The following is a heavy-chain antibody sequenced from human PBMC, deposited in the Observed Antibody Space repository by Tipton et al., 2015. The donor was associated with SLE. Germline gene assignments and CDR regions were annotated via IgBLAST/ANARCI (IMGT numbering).Heavy chain of an antibody. D-gene: IGHD6-6*01. CDR2: INHSGST. Sequence: TLSLTCAVYGGSFSGYYWSWIRQPPGKGLEWIGEINHSGSTDYNPSLKSRVTISVDTSKNQFSLKLSSVTAADTAVYYCARQGVRLVNYFDYWGQGTLVTVSS. V-gene: IGHV4-34*01. J-gene: IGHJ4*02. CDR3: ARQGVRLVNYFDY. CDR1: GGSFSGYY.